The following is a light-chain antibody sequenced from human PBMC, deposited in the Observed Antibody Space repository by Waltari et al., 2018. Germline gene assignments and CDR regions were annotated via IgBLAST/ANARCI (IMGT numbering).Light chain of an antibody. V-gene: IGKV3-20*01. CDR2: GAS. CDR3: QQYDGSSVT. J-gene: IGKJ4*01. Sequence: CRASQTISGSWLTWYQQKPGQAPRLVIYGASIRATAIPDRFSDSGSGTDFTLTISRLEPEDFVVYYCQQYDGSSVTFGGGTKVEIK. CDR1: QTISGSW.